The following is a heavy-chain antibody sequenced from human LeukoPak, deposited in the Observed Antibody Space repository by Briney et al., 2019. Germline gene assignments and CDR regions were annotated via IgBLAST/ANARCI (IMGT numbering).Heavy chain of an antibody. CDR3: CREAKSSNWPSFDF. V-gene: IGHV3-21*01. J-gene: IGHJ4*02. D-gene: IGHD6-13*01. Sequence: GGSLRLSCVGSGFTFSSYNMNWVPQAPGKGLEWVASISSTSTYIYYADSVKGRFTISRDNAKDSFFLQMNGLTVGDTATYYCCREAKSSNWPSFDFWGRGTLVTVSS. CDR1: GFTFSSYN. CDR2: ISSTSTYI.